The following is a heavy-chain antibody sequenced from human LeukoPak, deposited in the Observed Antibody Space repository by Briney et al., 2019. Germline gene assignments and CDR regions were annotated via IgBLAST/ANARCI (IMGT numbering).Heavy chain of an antibody. Sequence: SVKVSCKASGGTFSSYAISWVRQAPGQGLEWMGGIIPIFGTANYAQKFQGRVTITADESTSTAYMELSSLRSEDTAVYYCARGRDIVGATPFDYWGQGTLVTVSS. CDR2: IIPIFGTA. CDR1: GGTFSSYA. CDR3: ARGRDIVGATPFDY. J-gene: IGHJ4*02. D-gene: IGHD1-26*01. V-gene: IGHV1-69*13.